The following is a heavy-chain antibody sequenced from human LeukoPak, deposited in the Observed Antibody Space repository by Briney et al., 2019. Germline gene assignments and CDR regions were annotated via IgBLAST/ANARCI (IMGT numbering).Heavy chain of an antibody. CDR2: IYTSGST. J-gene: IGHJ4*02. V-gene: IGHV4-61*02. CDR1: GGSISSGSYY. D-gene: IGHD3-10*01. CDR3: ARDLYYYGSGSYVIFDY. Sequence: SETLSLTCTVSGGSISSGSYYWGWIRQPAGKGLEWIGRIYTSGSTNYNPSLKSRVTMSVDTSKNQFSLKLSSVTAADTAVYYCARDLYYYGSGSYVIFDYWGQGTLVTVSS.